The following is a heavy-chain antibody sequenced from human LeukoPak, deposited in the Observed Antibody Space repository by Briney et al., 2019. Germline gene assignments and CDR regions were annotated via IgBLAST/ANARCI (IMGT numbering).Heavy chain of an antibody. CDR3: ARDRTGYDFWSGFLPLDY. D-gene: IGHD3-3*01. V-gene: IGHV1-18*01. Sequence: ASVKVSCKASGYTFTSYGISWVRQAPGQGLEWMGWISAYNGNTNYAQKLQGRVTMTTDTSTSTAYMELRSLRSDDTAVYYCARDRTGYDFWSGFLPLDYWGQGTLVTVSS. CDR2: ISAYNGNT. J-gene: IGHJ4*02. CDR1: GYTFTSYG.